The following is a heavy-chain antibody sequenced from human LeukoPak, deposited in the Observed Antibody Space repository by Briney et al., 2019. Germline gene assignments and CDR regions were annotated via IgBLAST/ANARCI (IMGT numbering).Heavy chain of an antibody. CDR1: GGTFSSYA. V-gene: IGHV1-69*13. CDR3: ARASIAAAGTLTTRTSGYYFDY. J-gene: IGHJ4*02. D-gene: IGHD6-13*01. CDR2: IIPIFGTA. Sequence: GASVKVSCKASGGTFSSYAISWVRQAPGQGLEWMGGIIPIFGTANYAQKFQGRVTITADESTSTAYMELSSLRSEDTAVYYCARASIAAAGTLTTRTSGYYFDYWGQGTLVTVSS.